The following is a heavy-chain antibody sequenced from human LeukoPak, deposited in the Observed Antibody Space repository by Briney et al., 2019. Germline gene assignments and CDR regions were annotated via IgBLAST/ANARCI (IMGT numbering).Heavy chain of an antibody. J-gene: IGHJ6*03. CDR3: ARQGNWNYYYYMDV. CDR1: GGFISSYY. Sequence: AETLSLTCTVSGGFISSYYWSWIRQPPGKGLEWIGYIYTSGSTNYYPSLKSRVTISVDTSKNQFSLKLSSVTAADTAVYYCARQGNWNYYYYMDVWGKGTTVTVSS. CDR2: IYTSGST. V-gene: IGHV4-4*09. D-gene: IGHD1-20*01.